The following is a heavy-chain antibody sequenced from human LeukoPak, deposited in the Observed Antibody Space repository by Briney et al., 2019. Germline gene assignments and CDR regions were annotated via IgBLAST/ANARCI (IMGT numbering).Heavy chain of an antibody. CDR1: GDSISSSSAA. J-gene: IGHJ4*02. V-gene: IGHV6-1*01. D-gene: IGHD6-6*01. CDR2: TYYRSKWYD. CDR3: AREGSSSAKGALDY. Sequence: SQTLSLTCVIFGDSISSSSAAWTWIRQSPSRGLEWLGRTYYRSKWYDDYAVSVKSRITIDPDISKNQFSLQLNSVTPEDTAVYYCAREGSSSAKGALDYWGQGTLVTVSS.